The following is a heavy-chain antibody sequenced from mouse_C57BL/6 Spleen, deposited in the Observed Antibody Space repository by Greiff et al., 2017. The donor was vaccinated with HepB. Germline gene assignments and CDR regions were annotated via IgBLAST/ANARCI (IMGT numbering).Heavy chain of an antibody. J-gene: IGHJ4*01. CDR3: TTDYYGSSPYGY. Sequence: EVQLQQSGAELVRPGASVKLSCTASGFNIKDDYMHWVKQRPVQGLEWIGWIDPENGDTEYASKFQGKATITADTSSNTAYLQLSSLTSEDTAVYYCTTDYYGSSPYGYWGQGTSVTVSS. CDR2: IDPENGDT. CDR1: GFNIKDDY. D-gene: IGHD1-1*01. V-gene: IGHV14-4*01.